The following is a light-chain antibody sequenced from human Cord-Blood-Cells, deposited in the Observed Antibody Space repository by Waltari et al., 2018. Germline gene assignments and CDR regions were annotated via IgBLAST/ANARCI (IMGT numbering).Light chain of an antibody. CDR3: SSYTSSSTYV. CDR2: EVS. J-gene: IGLJ1*01. Sequence: QSALTQPASVSGSPGQSITISCTGTSSDVGGYTYVSWYQQHPGKAPKLMIYEVSNRPSGVSNRVSGSKSGNTASLTISGLQAEDEADYYCSSYTSSSTYVFGTGTKVTVL. CDR1: SSDVGGYTY. V-gene: IGLV2-14*01.